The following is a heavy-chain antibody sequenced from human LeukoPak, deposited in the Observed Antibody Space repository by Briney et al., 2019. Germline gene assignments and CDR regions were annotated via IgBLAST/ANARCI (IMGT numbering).Heavy chain of an antibody. Sequence: ASVKVSCKASGYTFTSYGISWVRQAPGQGLEWMGWISAYNGNTNYAQKLQGRVTMTTDTSTSTAYMELRSLRSDDTAVYYCAIYQCSSTCCYFRWFDPWGQGTVVTVSS. CDR1: GYTFTSYG. CDR2: ISAYNGNT. V-gene: IGHV1-18*01. J-gene: IGHJ5*02. D-gene: IGHD2-2*01. CDR3: AIYQCSSTCCYFRWFDP.